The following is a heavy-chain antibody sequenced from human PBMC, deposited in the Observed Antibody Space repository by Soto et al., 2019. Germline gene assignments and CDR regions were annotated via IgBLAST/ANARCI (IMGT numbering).Heavy chain of an antibody. CDR2: MNPNSGNT. Sequence: GASVNVSFKASGYTFTSYDINWVRQATGQGLEWMGWMNPNSGNTGYAQKFQGRVTMTRNTSISTAYMELSSLRSEDTAVYYCARFSATVTTLVGMDVWGQGTTVTV. V-gene: IGHV1-8*01. J-gene: IGHJ6*02. CDR1: GYTFTSYD. CDR3: ARFSATVTTLVGMDV. D-gene: IGHD4-4*01.